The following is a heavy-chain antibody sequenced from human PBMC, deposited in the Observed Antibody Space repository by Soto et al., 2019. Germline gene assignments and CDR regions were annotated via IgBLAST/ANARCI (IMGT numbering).Heavy chain of an antibody. CDR3: VKAHSSSRGGSRSYYYYYGMDV. D-gene: IGHD6-13*01. CDR2: ISSNGGST. J-gene: IGHJ6*04. CDR1: GFTFSSYA. Sequence: TGGSLRLSCSASGFTFSSYAMHWVRQAPGKGLEYVSAISSNGGSTYYADSVKGRFTISRDNSKNTLYLQMSSLRAEDTAVYYCVKAHSSSRGGSRSYYYYYGMDVWGKGTTVTVDS. V-gene: IGHV3-64D*08.